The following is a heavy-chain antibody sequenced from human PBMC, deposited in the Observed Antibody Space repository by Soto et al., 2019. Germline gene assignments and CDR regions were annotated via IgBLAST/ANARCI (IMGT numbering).Heavy chain of an antibody. CDR1: GFSVSNTY. Sequence: EVQLVETGGGLIQPGGSLRLSCAACGFSVSNTYMTWLRQPPGKGLECVSVIYTAGGTNYADSVKGRFIISRDNSKNTLYLQMNSLRAEDTAVYYCARALPAAKGGFDPWGQGTLVTVSS. D-gene: IGHD2-2*01. CDR2: IYTAGGT. CDR3: ARALPAAKGGFDP. V-gene: IGHV3-53*02. J-gene: IGHJ5*02.